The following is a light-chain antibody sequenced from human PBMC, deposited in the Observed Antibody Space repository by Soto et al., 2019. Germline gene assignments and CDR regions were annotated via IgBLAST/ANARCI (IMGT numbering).Light chain of an antibody. V-gene: IGKV3-20*01. CDR3: QQDGNSITWT. Sequence: EVVLTQSPGTVSLSPGERATLSCRASQSVTNNYLAWYQQKAGQAPRLLIYAASSRATGIPDRFSGSGYGTDFTLRISRLEPEDFAVYYGQQDGNSITWTFGQGTKVEIK. J-gene: IGKJ1*01. CDR2: AAS. CDR1: QSVTNNY.